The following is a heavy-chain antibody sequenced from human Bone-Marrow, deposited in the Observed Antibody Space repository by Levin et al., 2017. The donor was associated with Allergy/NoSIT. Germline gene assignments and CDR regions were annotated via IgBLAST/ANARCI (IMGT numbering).Heavy chain of an antibody. Sequence: GESLKISCVASGFTVSSNYMNWVRQAPGKGLEWVSVIYSGGSTYYADSVKGRFTISRDNSKNTLFLQMSSLRAEDTAVYYCATDRAYCSNTTCYLPDAFDIWGQGTMVTVSS. CDR2: IYSGGST. CDR3: ATDRAYCSNTTCYLPDAFDI. V-gene: IGHV3-66*01. CDR1: GFTVSSNY. D-gene: IGHD2-2*01. J-gene: IGHJ3*02.